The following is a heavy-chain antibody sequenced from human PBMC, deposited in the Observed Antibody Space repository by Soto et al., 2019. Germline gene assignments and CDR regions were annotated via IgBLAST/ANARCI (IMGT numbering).Heavy chain of an antibody. CDR1: GFTFSSYG. V-gene: IGHV3-33*01. Sequence: GGSLRLSCAASGFTFSSYGMHWVRQAPGKGLEWVAVIWYDGSNKYYADSVKGRFTISRDNSKNTLYLQMNSLRAEDTAVYYCARRPLKLELPFDYWGQGTLVTVSS. J-gene: IGHJ4*02. CDR3: ARRPLKLELPFDY. D-gene: IGHD1-7*01. CDR2: IWYDGSNK.